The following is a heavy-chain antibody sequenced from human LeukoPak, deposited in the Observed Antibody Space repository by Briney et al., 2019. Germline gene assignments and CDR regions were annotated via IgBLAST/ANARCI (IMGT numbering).Heavy chain of an antibody. CDR1: GGSFSGYS. Sequence: SETLSLTCAVYGGSFSGYSWTWIRQPPGKGLEWIGEIDRSGSTNYNPSLKSRLTISVDTSKNQFSLKLSSVTAADTAVYYCAKGSATGLAYWGQGNLVTVSS. CDR2: IDRSGST. CDR3: AKGSATGLAY. V-gene: IGHV4-34*01. J-gene: IGHJ4*02. D-gene: IGHD1-1*01.